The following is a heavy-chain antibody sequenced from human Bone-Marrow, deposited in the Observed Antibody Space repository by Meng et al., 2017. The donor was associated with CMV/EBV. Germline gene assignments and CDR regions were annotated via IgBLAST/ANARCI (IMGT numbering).Heavy chain of an antibody. CDR3: ARQTGELPYYFAY. D-gene: IGHD1-26*01. Sequence: KVSCKGSGYSFTSYWIGWVRQMPGKGLEWMGIIYPSDSDTRYSPSFQGQVTISADKSISTAYLQWSSLKASDTAMYYCARQTGELPYYFAYWGQGTLVTVSS. CDR1: GYSFTSYW. V-gene: IGHV5-51*01. CDR2: IYPSDSDT. J-gene: IGHJ4*02.